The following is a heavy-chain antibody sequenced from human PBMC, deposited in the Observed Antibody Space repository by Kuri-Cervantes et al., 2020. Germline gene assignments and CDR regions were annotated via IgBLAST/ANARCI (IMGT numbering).Heavy chain of an antibody. V-gene: IGHV3-23*01. CDR1: GFTFDMYA. J-gene: IGHJ3*02. CDR2: ISKSGGST. CDR3: ARVGHGGDAFDI. Sequence: GESLKISCAGSGFTFDMYAVSWVRQAPGKGLEWVSGISKSGGSTNYADSVKGRFTISRDNSKNTLYLQMNSLRAEDTAVYYCARVGHGGDAFDIWGQGTMVTVSS.